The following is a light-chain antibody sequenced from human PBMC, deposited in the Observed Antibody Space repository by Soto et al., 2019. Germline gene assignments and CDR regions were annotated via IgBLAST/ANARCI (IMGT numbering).Light chain of an antibody. CDR3: QQYNNWPRLT. CDR1: QSVSSN. CDR2: GAS. Sequence: EIVMTQSPATLSVSPGERATLSCRASQSVSSNLAWYQQKPGQAPRLLIYGASTRATCIPATFTGSGSGTEFTLTISSLQSEDFAVYYCQQYNNWPRLTFGGGTKVEIK. J-gene: IGKJ4*01. V-gene: IGKV3-15*01.